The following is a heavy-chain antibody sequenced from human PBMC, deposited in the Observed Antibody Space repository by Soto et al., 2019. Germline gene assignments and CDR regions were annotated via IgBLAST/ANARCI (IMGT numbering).Heavy chain of an antibody. J-gene: IGHJ4*02. CDR1: GGSISNYF. CDR2: IDNSGST. D-gene: IGHD3-3*01. V-gene: IGHV4-4*07. CDR3: ARGGQDFWSGPFDY. Sequence: SETLSLTCTVSGGSISNYFCNWIRQPAGKGLEWIGRIDNSGSTNYNPSLKSRITMSADTSRNQFSLKLNSVTAADTAVYYCARGGQDFWSGPFDYWGQGALVTVS.